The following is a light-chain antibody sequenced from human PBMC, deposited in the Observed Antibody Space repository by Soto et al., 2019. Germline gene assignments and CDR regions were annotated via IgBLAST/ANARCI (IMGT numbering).Light chain of an antibody. CDR2: GAS. CDR3: QQHNNWPRT. Sequence: EILLSQSPATVSLSPGERATLSCRASQSVSSNLAWYQQKPGQAPRRLIYGASTRATSIPARCSGSRCGTEFTLTISSRQSEDFAVDYCQQHNNWPRTFGQGTNVDIK. CDR1: QSVSSN. J-gene: IGKJ1*01. V-gene: IGKV3-15*01.